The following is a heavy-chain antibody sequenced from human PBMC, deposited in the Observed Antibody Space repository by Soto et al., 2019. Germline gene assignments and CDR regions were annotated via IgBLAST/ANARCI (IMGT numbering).Heavy chain of an antibody. D-gene: IGHD3-10*01. CDR3: ARQKGINNYYGMDV. CDR2: ISANNGNI. Sequence: GASVKVSCKASGYTFTSYTFSWVRQAPGQGLEWMGWISANNGNIRHAQKLQGRVTMTTDTSTSTVYVEVWSLRSDDTAVYYCARQKGINNYYGMDVWGQGTTVTVSS. CDR1: GYTFTSYT. J-gene: IGHJ6*02. V-gene: IGHV1-18*04.